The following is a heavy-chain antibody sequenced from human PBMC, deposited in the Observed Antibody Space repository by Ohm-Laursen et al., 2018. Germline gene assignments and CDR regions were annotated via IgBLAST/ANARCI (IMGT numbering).Heavy chain of an antibody. J-gene: IGHJ4*02. CDR3: AGYGGTSR. CDR1: GFTFSSYG. CDR2: ITVSGNT. D-gene: IGHD1-26*01. V-gene: IGHV3-23*01. Sequence: SLRLSCAASGFTFSSYGTSWVRQAPGKGLEWVSDITVSGNTYYADSVKGRFSISRDNSKNTLSLQMNSLRAEDTAVYYCAGYGGTSRWGQGALVTVSS.